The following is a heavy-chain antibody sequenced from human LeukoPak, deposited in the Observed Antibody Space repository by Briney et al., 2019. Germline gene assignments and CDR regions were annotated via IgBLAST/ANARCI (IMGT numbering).Heavy chain of an antibody. CDR2: IYYSGST. J-gene: IGHJ6*02. CDR1: GGSISSGDYY. Sequence: PLETLSLTCTVSGGSISSGDYYWSWIRQPPGKGLEWIGYIYYSGSTYYNPSLKSRVTISVDTSKNQFSLKLSSVTAADTAVYYCARDRRLRFLEWEQYYYGMDVWGQGTTVTVSS. CDR3: ARDRRLRFLEWEQYYYGMDV. V-gene: IGHV4-30-4*01. D-gene: IGHD3-3*01.